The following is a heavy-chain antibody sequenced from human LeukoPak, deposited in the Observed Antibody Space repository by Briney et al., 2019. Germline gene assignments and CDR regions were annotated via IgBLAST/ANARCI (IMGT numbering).Heavy chain of an antibody. CDR2: IYYSGTT. V-gene: IGHV4-39*01. J-gene: IGHJ4*02. Sequence: SETLSLTCTVSGGSISSGSYYWGWIRQPPGKGLEWIGSIYYSGTTYYNPSLRSRVTISIDTSKNQFSLKLSSVTAADTAVYYCARGGYSYGPDFDYWGQGTLVTVSS. CDR1: GGSISSGSYY. CDR3: ARGGYSYGPDFDY. D-gene: IGHD5-18*01.